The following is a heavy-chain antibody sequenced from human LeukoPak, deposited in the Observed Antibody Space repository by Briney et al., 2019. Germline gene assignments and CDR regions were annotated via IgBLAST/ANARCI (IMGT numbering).Heavy chain of an antibody. J-gene: IGHJ4*02. CDR2: ISSDGRNE. D-gene: IGHD2-21*02. V-gene: IGHV3-30*03. CDR3: ARQGNVHVTGVDF. Sequence: GGSLRLSCVASGFPFIKYGMNWVPQPPGKGLEWVATISSDGRNEHYAETMKGRFTISRDNPKNTLYLQMSSLRDEDTAVYYCARQGNVHVTGVDFCGQGTLVTVSS. CDR1: GFPFIKYG.